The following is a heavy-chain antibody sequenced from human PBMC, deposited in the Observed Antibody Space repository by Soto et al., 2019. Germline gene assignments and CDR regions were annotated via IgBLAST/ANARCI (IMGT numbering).Heavy chain of an antibody. CDR3: ARFSYFFGVDV. CDR2: INYSGST. J-gene: IGHJ6*02. CDR1: GGSISSADYY. Sequence: QVQLQESGPGLVKPSQTLSLTCAVSGGSISSADYYWTWIRQPPGKGLEWIGYINYSGSTYYDPSIKSRIIISVDRSKKQFSLKLSSVTAADTAVYYCARFSYFFGVDVWGPGTTVTVSS. V-gene: IGHV4-30-4*01.